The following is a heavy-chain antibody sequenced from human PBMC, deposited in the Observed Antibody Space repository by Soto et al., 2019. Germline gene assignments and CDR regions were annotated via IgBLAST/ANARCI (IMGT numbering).Heavy chain of an antibody. D-gene: IGHD3-3*01. CDR2: ISSSGSTI. CDR1: GFTFSSYE. J-gene: IGHJ6*04. Sequence: PGGSLRLSCAASGFTFSSYEMNWVRQAPGKGLEWVSYISSSGSTIYYADSVKGRFTISRDNAKNSLYLQMNSLRAEDTAVYYCARDLYDFWSGAYYYYGMDVCGEGTTVTVSS. CDR3: ARDLYDFWSGAYYYYGMDV. V-gene: IGHV3-48*03.